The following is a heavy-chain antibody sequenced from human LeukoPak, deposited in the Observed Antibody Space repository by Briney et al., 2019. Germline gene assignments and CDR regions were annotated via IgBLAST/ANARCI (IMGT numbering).Heavy chain of an antibody. CDR1: GGSISSYY. Sequence: KTSETLSLTCTVSGGSISSYYWSWIRQPPGKGLEWIGYIYYSGSTNYNPPLKSRVTISVDTSKNQFSLKLSSVTAADTAVYYCARHGSTAMADYYYYGMDVWGQGTTVTVSS. D-gene: IGHD5-18*01. V-gene: IGHV4-59*08. CDR3: ARHGSTAMADYYYYGMDV. CDR2: IYYSGST. J-gene: IGHJ6*02.